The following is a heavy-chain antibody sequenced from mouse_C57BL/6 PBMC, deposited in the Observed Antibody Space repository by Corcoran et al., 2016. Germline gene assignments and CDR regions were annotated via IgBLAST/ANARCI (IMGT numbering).Heavy chain of an antibody. V-gene: IGHV1-26*01. CDR3: ARNCPEEDANGLAY. J-gene: IGHJ3*01. Sequence: EVQLQQSGPELVKPGASVKISCKASGYTFTDYYMNWVKQSHGKSLKWIGDINPNNEGTSYNQKSRGKATLTVDKSASTAYMQLRSVTSEDSAGYYCARNCPEEDANGLAYWGQGTLVTVSA. CDR2: INPNNEGT. CDR1: GYTFTDYY.